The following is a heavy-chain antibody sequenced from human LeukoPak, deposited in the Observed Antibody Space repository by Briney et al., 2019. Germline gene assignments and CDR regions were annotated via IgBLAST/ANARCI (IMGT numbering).Heavy chain of an antibody. J-gene: IGHJ5*02. Sequence: GGSLRLSCAASGFTFSSYWMHWVRQAPGKGLVWVSHINNDGSSTSYADSVRGRFTISRDNAKNSLYLQMNSLRAEDTALYYCTRGTGGSAWGQGTLVTVSS. V-gene: IGHV3-74*01. D-gene: IGHD2-15*01. CDR2: INNDGSST. CDR3: TRGTGGSA. CDR1: GFTFSSYW.